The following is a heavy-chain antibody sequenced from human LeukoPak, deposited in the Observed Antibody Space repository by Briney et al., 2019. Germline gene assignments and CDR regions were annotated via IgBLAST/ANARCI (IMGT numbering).Heavy chain of an antibody. V-gene: IGHV1-2*06. CDR2: INPNSGGT. CDR3: ATDIVRYYDSSVSEMPFDY. CDR1: GYTFTGYC. Sequence: GASVKVSCKASGYTFTGYCMHWVRQAPGQGLEWMGRINPNSGGTNYAQKFQGRVTMTEDTSTDTAYMELSSLRSEDTAVYYRATDIVRYYDSSVSEMPFDYWGQGTLVTVSS. D-gene: IGHD3-22*01. J-gene: IGHJ4*02.